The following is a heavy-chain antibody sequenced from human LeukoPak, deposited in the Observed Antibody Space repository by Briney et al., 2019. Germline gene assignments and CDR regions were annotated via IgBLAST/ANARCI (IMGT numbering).Heavy chain of an antibody. Sequence: ASVKVSCKASGYTFTGYYMHWVRQAPGQGLEWMGWINPNSGGTNYAQKLQGRVTMTRDTSISTAYMELSRLRSDDTAVYYCARGVGGSSHSPFDYWGQGTLVTVSS. V-gene: IGHV1-2*02. J-gene: IGHJ4*02. CDR2: INPNSGGT. CDR3: ARGVGGSSHSPFDY. D-gene: IGHD1-26*01. CDR1: GYTFTGYY.